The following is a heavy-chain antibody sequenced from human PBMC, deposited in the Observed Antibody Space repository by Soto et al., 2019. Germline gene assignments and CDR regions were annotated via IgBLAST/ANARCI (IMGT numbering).Heavy chain of an antibody. CDR3: ARWVLRYFDWLSNDAFDI. CDR1: GFTFSSYW. J-gene: IGHJ3*02. Sequence: PGGSLRLSCAASGFTFSSYWMSWVRQAPGKGLEWVANIKQDGSEKYYVDSVKGRFTISRDNAKNSLYLQMNSLRAEDTAVYYCARWVLRYFDWLSNDAFDIWGQGKMVPVSS. D-gene: IGHD3-9*01. V-gene: IGHV3-7*01. CDR2: IKQDGSEK.